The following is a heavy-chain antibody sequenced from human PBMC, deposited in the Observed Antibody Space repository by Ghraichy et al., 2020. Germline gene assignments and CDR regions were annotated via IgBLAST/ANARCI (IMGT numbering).Heavy chain of an antibody. J-gene: IGHJ5*02. CDR2: ISDSGGST. CDR3: AKDPYSNSWGYNWFDP. V-gene: IGHV3-23*01. Sequence: GSLRLSCAASGFTFSSYAMNWVRQAPGKGLEWVSVISDSGGSTYYADSVKGRFTISRDNSKNTLYLQMNSLRAEDMAVYYCAKDPYSNSWGYNWFDPWGQGTLVTVSS. CDR1: GFTFSSYA. D-gene: IGHD6-13*01.